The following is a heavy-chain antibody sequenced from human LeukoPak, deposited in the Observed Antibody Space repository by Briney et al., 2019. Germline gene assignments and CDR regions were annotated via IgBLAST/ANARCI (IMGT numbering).Heavy chain of an antibody. J-gene: IGHJ4*02. CDR1: GFTFSSYW. Sequence: GGSLRLSCAASGFTFSSYWIHWVRQAPGKGLVWVSRINSDGSTTSYADSVKGRFTISRDNAKNTLYLQMNSLRAEDTAVYYCARGVAVAGTTGAYWGQGTLVTVSS. CDR2: INSDGSTT. V-gene: IGHV3-74*01. CDR3: ARGVAVAGTTGAY. D-gene: IGHD6-19*01.